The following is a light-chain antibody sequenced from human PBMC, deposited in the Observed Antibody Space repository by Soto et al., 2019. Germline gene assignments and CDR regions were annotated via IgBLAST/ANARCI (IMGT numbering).Light chain of an antibody. CDR2: DAS. Sequence: EIVLTQSPATLSLSPGERATLSCRASQSVTDYLGWYQQKPGQAPRLLIYDASNRATGIPPRFSGSGFGTDFTLTISSLEPEDFAVYFCQQRSDWAFTFGPGTKVDIK. V-gene: IGKV3-11*01. CDR3: QQRSDWAFT. J-gene: IGKJ3*01. CDR1: QSVTDY.